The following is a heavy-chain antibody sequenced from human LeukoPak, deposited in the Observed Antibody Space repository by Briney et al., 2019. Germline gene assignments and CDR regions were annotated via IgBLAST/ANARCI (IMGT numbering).Heavy chain of an antibody. CDR2: ISGYNGNT. CDR3: ARGLGVVTAQSEQPKSRYFDL. J-gene: IGHJ2*01. D-gene: IGHD2-21*02. Sequence: ASVKVSCKASGYTFISYGISWVRQAPGQGLEWMGWISGYNGNTNYAQNLQGRVTMTTDTSTSTAYMELRSLRSDDTAVCYYARGLGVVTAQSEQPKSRYFDLWGRGTQVTVSS. CDR1: GYTFISYG. V-gene: IGHV1-18*01.